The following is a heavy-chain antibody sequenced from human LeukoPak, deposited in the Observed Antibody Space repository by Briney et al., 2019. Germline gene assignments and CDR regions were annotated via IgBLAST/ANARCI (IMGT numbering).Heavy chain of an antibody. D-gene: IGHD5-18*01. CDR1: GFTFSSYA. V-gene: IGHV3-30-3*01. CDR2: ISYDGSNK. J-gene: IGHJ4*02. CDR3: ARAPRYTAMVQGVDY. Sequence: PGGSLRLSCAASGFTFSSYAMHWVRQAPGKGLEWVAVISYDGSNKYYADSVKGRFTISRDNSKNTLYLQMNSLRAEDTAVYYCARAPRYTAMVQGVDYWGQGTLVTVSS.